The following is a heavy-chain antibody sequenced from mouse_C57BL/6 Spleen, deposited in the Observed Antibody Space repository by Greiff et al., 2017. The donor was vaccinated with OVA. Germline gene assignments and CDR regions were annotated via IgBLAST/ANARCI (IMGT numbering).Heavy chain of an antibody. Sequence: QVQLQQSGAELVRPGTSVKVSCKASGYAFTNYLIEWVKQRPGQGLEWIGVINPASGGTNYNEKFKGKATLTADKSSSTAYMQLSSLTSEDSAVCFCARGGSGAYWGQGTLVTVSA. CDR3: ARGGSGAY. V-gene: IGHV1-54*01. CDR2: INPASGGT. J-gene: IGHJ3*01. CDR1: GYAFTNYL.